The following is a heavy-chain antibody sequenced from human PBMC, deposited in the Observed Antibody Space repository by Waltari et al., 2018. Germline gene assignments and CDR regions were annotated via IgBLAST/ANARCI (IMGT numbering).Heavy chain of an antibody. CDR2: ISSDGNNE. D-gene: IGHD6-13*01. CDR1: GFTFSNVP. V-gene: IGHV3-30*11. J-gene: IGHJ4*02. Sequence: GQLMESGGGVVHHGRSLRLSGAASGFTFSNVPIHWVRQAPAKGREWVAVISSDGNNEHYADYVKGRWTISRDNSKNTLYLEMNSLRGDDTAVYFCAREVGSSWPLDYWGQGTLVTVSS. CDR3: AREVGSSWPLDY.